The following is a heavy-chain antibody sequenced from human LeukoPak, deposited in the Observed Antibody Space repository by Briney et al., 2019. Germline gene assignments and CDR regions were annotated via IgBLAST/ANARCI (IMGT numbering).Heavy chain of an antibody. D-gene: IGHD6-13*01. J-gene: IGHJ4*01. Sequence: PSETLSLTCAVYGGSFSGYYWSWIRQPPGKGLEWIGEINRSGSTNYNPSLKSRVTISVDTSKNQFSLKLSSVTAADTAVYYCARSPAAKAQPFDYWGQGTPGTGSS. CDR3: ARSPAAKAQPFDY. CDR1: GGSFSGYY. CDR2: INRSGST. V-gene: IGHV4-34*01.